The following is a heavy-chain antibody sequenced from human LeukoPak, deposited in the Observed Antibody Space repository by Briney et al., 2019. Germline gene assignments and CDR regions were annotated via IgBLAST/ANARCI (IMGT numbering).Heavy chain of an antibody. J-gene: IGHJ4*02. D-gene: IGHD6-6*01. Sequence: GGSLRLSCAASGFTFRSYAINWVRQAPGKGLEWVSAISGSGDSTYYADSVKGQFTISRDNSKSTLYLQMNSLRAEDTAVYYCAKAPGSSPSSFAYWGQGTLVTVSS. CDR3: AKAPGSSPSSFAY. V-gene: IGHV3-23*01. CDR1: GFTFRSYA. CDR2: ISGSGDST.